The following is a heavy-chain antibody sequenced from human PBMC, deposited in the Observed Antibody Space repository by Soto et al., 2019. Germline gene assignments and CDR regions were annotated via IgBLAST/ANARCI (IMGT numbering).Heavy chain of an antibody. CDR3: ARESYSGGVWSFDL. D-gene: IGHD6-19*01. V-gene: IGHV4-4*07. CDR1: GGSITNHY. CDR2: AYSTGRT. Sequence: QVHLQESGPGLVKPSETLSLTCTVSGGSITNHYWSWIRQPAGKELEWIGRAYSTGRTNYKPSLRSRVTMSLDTSKMQFSLQLTSVTAAGTALYYCARESYSGGVWSFDLWGRGTLVTVSS. J-gene: IGHJ2*01.